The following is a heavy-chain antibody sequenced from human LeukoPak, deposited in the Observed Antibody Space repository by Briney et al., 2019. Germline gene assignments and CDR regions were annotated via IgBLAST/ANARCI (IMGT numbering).Heavy chain of an antibody. CDR1: GGPISSYY. D-gene: IGHD2-8*01. J-gene: IGHJ6*02. V-gene: IGHV4-4*07. CDR2: IYTTGST. CDR3: ARGSMDYYYGMDV. Sequence: SETLSLTCTVSGGPISSYYWSWTRQPAGKGLEWIGRIYTTGSTNYNPSLKSRVTMSVDTSKNQFSLKLSSVTAADTAVYYCARGSMDYYYGMDVWGQGTTVTVSS.